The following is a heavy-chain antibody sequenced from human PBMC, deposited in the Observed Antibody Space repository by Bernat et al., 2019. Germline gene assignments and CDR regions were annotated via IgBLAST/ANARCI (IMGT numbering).Heavy chain of an antibody. V-gene: IGHV3-48*01. J-gene: IGHJ6*02. Sequence: EVQLVGSGGGLVQPGGSLRLSCAASGFTFSSYSMNWVRQAPGKGLEWVSYISSSSSTIYYADSVKGRFTISRDNAKNSLYLQMNSLRAEDTAVYYCARDQGLPPQGYYGMDVWGQGTTVTVSS. CDR3: ARDQGLPPQGYYGMDV. CDR1: GFTFSSYS. CDR2: ISSSSSTI.